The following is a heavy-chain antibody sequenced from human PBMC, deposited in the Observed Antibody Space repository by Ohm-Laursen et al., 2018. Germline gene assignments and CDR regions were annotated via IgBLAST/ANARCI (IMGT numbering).Heavy chain of an antibody. J-gene: IGHJ6*02. CDR1: GYTFTSYD. D-gene: IGHD6-13*01. CDR2: MNPNSGNT. CDR3: ARSGSSRPYYYGMDV. Sequence: SVKVSCKASGYTFTSYDINWVRQATGQGLEWMGWMNPNSGNTGYAQKFQGRVTMTRNTSISTAYMELSSLGSEDTAVYYCARSGSSRPYYYGMDVWGQGTTVTVSS. V-gene: IGHV1-8*01.